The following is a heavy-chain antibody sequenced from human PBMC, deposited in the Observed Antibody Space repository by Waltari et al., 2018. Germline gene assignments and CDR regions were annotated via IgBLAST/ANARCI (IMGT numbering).Heavy chain of an antibody. D-gene: IGHD2-2*02. Sequence: QVQLQESGPGLVKPSETLSLTYTVSGGSISSYYWSWIRQPAGKGLEWIGRIYTSGSTHYNPALKSRVTMSVDTSKNQFALKRSSVTAADTAVYYCARNSGGGCSSTSCYTGGAFDIWGQGTMVTVSS. J-gene: IGHJ3*02. V-gene: IGHV4-4*07. CDR1: GGSISSYY. CDR3: ARNSGGGCSSTSCYTGGAFDI. CDR2: IYTSGST.